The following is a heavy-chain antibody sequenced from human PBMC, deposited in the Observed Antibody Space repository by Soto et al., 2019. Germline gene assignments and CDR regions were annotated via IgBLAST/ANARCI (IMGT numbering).Heavy chain of an antibody. D-gene: IGHD3-3*01. CDR3: ARFGSLRFWEWLPEDYGMDV. Sequence: QVQLVQSGAEVKKPGSSVKVSCKASGGTFSSYAISWVRQAPGQGLEWMGGIIPIFGTANYAQKFQGRVTITSDESTSTAYMELRRLRAEDTAVYYCARFGSLRFWEWLPEDYGMDVWGQGTTVTVSS. CDR1: GGTFSSYA. CDR2: IIPIFGTA. V-gene: IGHV1-69*01. J-gene: IGHJ6*02.